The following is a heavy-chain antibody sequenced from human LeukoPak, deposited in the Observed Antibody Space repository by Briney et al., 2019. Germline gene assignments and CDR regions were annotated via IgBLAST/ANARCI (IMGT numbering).Heavy chain of an antibody. V-gene: IGHV3-30-3*01. CDR3: ARDPVVRGVIIINYFDY. Sequence: GGSLRLSCAASGFTFSDYHMNWIRQTPGKGLEWVAVISYDGSNKYYADSVKGRFTISRDNSKNTLYLQMNSLRAEDTAVYYCARDPVVRGVIIINYFDYWGQGTLVTVSS. J-gene: IGHJ4*02. D-gene: IGHD3-10*01. CDR1: GFTFSDYH. CDR2: ISYDGSNK.